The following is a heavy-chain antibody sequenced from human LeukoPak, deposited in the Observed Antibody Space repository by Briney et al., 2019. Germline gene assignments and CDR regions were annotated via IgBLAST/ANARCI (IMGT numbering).Heavy chain of an antibody. CDR3: ARDSGRGFFFDY. J-gene: IGHJ4*02. CDR1: GFTFSSYA. V-gene: IGHV3-30*04. CDR2: ISYDGSNK. Sequence: GRSLRLSCAASGFTFSSYAMHWVRQAPGKGLEWVAVISYDGSNKYYADSVKGRFTISRDNSKNTLYLQMNSVRAEDTGVYYCARDSGRGFFFDYWGQGTLVTVSS. D-gene: IGHD3-10*01.